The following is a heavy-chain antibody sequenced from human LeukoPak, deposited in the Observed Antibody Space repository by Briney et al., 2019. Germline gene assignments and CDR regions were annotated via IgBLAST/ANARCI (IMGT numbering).Heavy chain of an antibody. D-gene: IGHD4/OR15-4a*01. V-gene: IGHV3-49*04. J-gene: IGHJ4*02. CDR1: GFTFGDYG. CDR3: LAEGAIDY. CDR2: IRSSAYGGTA. Sequence: PGGSLRLSCITSGFTFGDYGLSWVRQAPGKGLEWVGFIRSSAYGGTAQYVASVEGRFTISRDDFKSVSYLQMNSLKVEDTAVYFCLAEGAIDYWGQGILVTVSS.